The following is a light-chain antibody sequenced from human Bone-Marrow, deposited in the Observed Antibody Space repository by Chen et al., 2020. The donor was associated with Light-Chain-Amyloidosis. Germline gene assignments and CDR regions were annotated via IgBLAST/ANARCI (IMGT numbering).Light chain of an antibody. V-gene: IGLV2-14*01. CDR1: SRDIGTFNY. CDR2: EVR. CDR3: SSYTSTTTDVI. Sequence: QSAMTPPASLSGSPGQSITIHCPGTSRDIGTFNYVSWYQQHPGKAPQLILFEVRNRPSGVSDRFSGSKSGNTASLTISGLQPGDEADFYCSSYTSTTTDVIFGGGTKLTVL. J-gene: IGLJ2*01.